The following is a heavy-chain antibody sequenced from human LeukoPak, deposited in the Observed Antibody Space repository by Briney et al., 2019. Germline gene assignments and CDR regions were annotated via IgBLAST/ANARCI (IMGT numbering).Heavy chain of an antibody. V-gene: IGHV3-23*01. D-gene: IGHD2-21*02. J-gene: IGHJ4*02. CDR3: AKWKTATAFFDY. CDR1: GFTFSSYA. CDR2: ISGSGGST. Sequence: SGGSLRLSCAASGFTFSSYAMSWVRQAPGKGLEWVSAISGSGGSTYYADPVKGRFTISRDNSKNTLYLQMNSLRAEDTAVYYCAKWKTATAFFDYWGQGTLVTVSS.